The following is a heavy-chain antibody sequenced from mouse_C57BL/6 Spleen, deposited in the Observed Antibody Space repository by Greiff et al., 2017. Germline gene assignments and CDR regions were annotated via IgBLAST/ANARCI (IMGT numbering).Heavy chain of an antibody. V-gene: IGHV2-2*01. Sequence: QVQLKQSGPGLVQPSQSLSITCTVSGFSLTSYGVHWVRQSPGKGLEWLGVIWSGGSTDSNAAFISRLSISKDNSKSQVFFKMNSLQADDTAIYYCARNYDYVGSWYFDVWGTGTTVTVSS. J-gene: IGHJ1*03. CDR3: ARNYDYVGSWYFDV. CDR2: IWSGGST. D-gene: IGHD2-4*01. CDR1: GFSLTSYG.